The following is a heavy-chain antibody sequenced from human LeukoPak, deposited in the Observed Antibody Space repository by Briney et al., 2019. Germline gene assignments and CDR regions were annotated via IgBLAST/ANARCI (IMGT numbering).Heavy chain of an antibody. CDR2: INSDGSWT. J-gene: IGHJ4*02. V-gene: IGHV3-74*01. Sequence: GGSLRLSCAASGNYWMHWVRQAPGKGLVWVSHINSDGSWTSYADSVKGRFTISKDNAKNTVYLQMNNLRAEDTAVYYCVSLYETYWGRGTLVTVSS. D-gene: IGHD2/OR15-2a*01. CDR3: VSLYETY. CDR1: GNYW.